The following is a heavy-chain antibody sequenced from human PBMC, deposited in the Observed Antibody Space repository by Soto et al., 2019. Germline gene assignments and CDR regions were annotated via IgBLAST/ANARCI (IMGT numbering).Heavy chain of an antibody. D-gene: IGHD3-3*01. Sequence: GGSLRLFCAVSGFIFSSFWMHWFRQAPGKGLVWVSRITSDWRTTNYANSVKGRITSSIDNAKNTVFLQMNSLRAEDTAVYYCATLNSFGSDFWGQGSLVTVSS. CDR1: GFIFSSFW. V-gene: IGHV3-74*01. J-gene: IGHJ4*02. CDR2: ITSDWRTT. CDR3: ATLNSFGSDF.